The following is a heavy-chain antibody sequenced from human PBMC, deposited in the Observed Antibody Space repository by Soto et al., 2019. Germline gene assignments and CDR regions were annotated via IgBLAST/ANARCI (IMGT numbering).Heavy chain of an antibody. CDR3: ARWKGLGIAADDGMAV. CDR2: IWYDGSNK. V-gene: IGHV3-33*01. J-gene: IGHJ6*02. Sequence: PGGSLRLSCAASGFTFSSYGMHWVRQAPGKGLEWVAVIWYDGSNKYYADSVKGRFTISRDNSKNTLYLQMNSLRAEDTAVYYCARWKGLGIAADDGMAVWGQGPTVTVSS. D-gene: IGHD6-13*01. CDR1: GFTFSSYG.